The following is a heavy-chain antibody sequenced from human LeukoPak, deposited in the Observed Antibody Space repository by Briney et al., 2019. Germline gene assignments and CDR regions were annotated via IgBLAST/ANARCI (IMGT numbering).Heavy chain of an antibody. Sequence: GGSLRLSCAASGFTFSSYAMSWVRQAPGKGLEWVSAISGSGGSTYYADSVKGRFTISRDNSKNTLYLQMNSLRAEDTAVYYCPKDNDYVWGSYRYTVYFDYWGQGTLVTVSS. CDR2: ISGSGGST. D-gene: IGHD3-16*02. J-gene: IGHJ4*02. CDR3: PKDNDYVWGSYRYTVYFDY. CDR1: GFTFSSYA. V-gene: IGHV3-23*01.